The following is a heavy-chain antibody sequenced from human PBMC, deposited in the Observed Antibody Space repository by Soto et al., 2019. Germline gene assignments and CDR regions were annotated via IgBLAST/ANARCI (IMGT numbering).Heavy chain of an antibody. J-gene: IGHJ4*02. CDR2: ISSSGSDT. CDR3: ARSLRGYSGYSGY. Sequence: QVQLVESGGGLVKPGGCLRLSCAASGFTFSDYYMSWNRQAPGKGLEWVSYISSSGSDTNYADSVKGRFTVSRDNGKNSLYLQMNSLRAEDTAVYYCARSLRGYSGYSGYWGQGTLVTVSS. D-gene: IGHD5-12*01. CDR1: GFTFSDYY. V-gene: IGHV3-11*05.